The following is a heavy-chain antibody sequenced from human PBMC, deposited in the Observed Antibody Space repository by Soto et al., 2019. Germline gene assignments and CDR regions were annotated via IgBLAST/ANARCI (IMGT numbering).Heavy chain of an antibody. V-gene: IGHV4-59*01. CDR1: CGSIISYY. CDR3: ARGYYGDYVDY. D-gene: IGHD3-3*01. J-gene: IGHJ4*02. Sequence: XXTLSLTCTVSCGSIISYYWSWIRQPPGKGLEWIGXIYYSXSPNYNNSLKXXVTISVDXXTNQFSLKMSSVTAADTAVYYCARGYYGDYVDYWGQGTLVTVSS. CDR2: IYYSXSP.